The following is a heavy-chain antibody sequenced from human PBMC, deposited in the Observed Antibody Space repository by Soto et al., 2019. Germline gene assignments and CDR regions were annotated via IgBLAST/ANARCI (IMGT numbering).Heavy chain of an antibody. J-gene: IGHJ6*02. D-gene: IGHD3-9*01. CDR1: GYIFTGYH. CDR2: INPNSGDT. V-gene: IGHV1-2*02. CDR3: ARDARGTRGFDEMDI. Sequence: ASVKVSCKASGYIFTGYHMHWVRQAPGRGLEWMGWINPNSGDTEYAQNFQGRVTMTRDTSFNLVYMEMSGLMSDDTAVYYCARDARGTRGFDEMDIWGQGTTVTGSS.